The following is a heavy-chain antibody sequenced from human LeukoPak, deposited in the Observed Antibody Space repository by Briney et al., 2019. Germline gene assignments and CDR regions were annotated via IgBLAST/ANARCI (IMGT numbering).Heavy chain of an antibody. V-gene: IGHV3-33*08. CDR1: GFNFGSYA. CDR3: ASQWYYYDSSGFDY. D-gene: IGHD3-22*01. Sequence: GRSLRLSCAASGFNFGSYAMHWVRRAPGKGLEWVAVIWYDGSNKYYADSVKGRFTISRDNSKNTLYLQMNSLRAEDTAVYYCASQWYYYDSSGFDYWGQGTLVTVSS. J-gene: IGHJ4*02. CDR2: IWYDGSNK.